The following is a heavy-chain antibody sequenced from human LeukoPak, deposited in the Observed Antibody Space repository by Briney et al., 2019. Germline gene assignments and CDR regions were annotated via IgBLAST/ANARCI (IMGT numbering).Heavy chain of an antibody. Sequence: ASVKVSCKASGYTFTSYGISWVRQAPGQGLEWMGGIIPIFGTANYAQKFQGRVTITTDESTSTAYMELSSLRSEDTAVYYCARGLVLRYFDWLSIPLDYWGQGTLVTVSS. D-gene: IGHD3-9*01. CDR3: ARGLVLRYFDWLSIPLDY. V-gene: IGHV1-69*05. CDR1: GYTFTSYG. CDR2: IIPIFGTA. J-gene: IGHJ4*02.